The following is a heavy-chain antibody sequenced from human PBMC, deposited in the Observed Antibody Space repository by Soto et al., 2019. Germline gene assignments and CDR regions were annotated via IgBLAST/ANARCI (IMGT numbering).Heavy chain of an antibody. CDR3: ARARRGYCSSTSCYRIYYYYGMDV. Sequence: SETLSLTCAVYGGSFSGCYWSWIRQPPGKGLEWIGEINHSGSTNYNPSLKSRVTISVDTSKNQFSLKLSSVTAADTAVYYCARARRGYCSSTSCYRIYYYYGMDVWGQGTTVTVSS. CDR1: GGSFSGCY. CDR2: INHSGST. J-gene: IGHJ6*02. V-gene: IGHV4-34*01. D-gene: IGHD2-2*01.